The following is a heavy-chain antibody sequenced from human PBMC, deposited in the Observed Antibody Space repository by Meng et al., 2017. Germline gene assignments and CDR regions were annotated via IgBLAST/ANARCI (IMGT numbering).Heavy chain of an antibody. CDR2: IYTSGST. CDR1: GGSISSYY. Sequence: ESLKISCTVSGGSISSYYWSWIRQPAGKGLEWIGRIYTSGSTNYNPSLKSRITMSVDTSKNQFSLKLSSVTAADTAVYYCARDPGYYDSSGYYYGFDYWGQGTLVTVSS. J-gene: IGHJ4*02. D-gene: IGHD3-22*01. V-gene: IGHV4-4*07. CDR3: ARDPGYYDSSGYYYGFDY.